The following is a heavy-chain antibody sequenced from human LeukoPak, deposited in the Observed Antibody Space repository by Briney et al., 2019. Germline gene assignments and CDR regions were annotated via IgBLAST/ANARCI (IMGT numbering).Heavy chain of an antibody. Sequence: ASVKVSCKASGYTFTDYYMEWVRQAPGQGLEWMGWINPNSGGTNYAQRFQGRVTMTRDTSISTAYMELSRLRSDDTAVYYCATQRGSYLWGTDFDYWGQGTLVTVSS. CDR2: INPNSGGT. V-gene: IGHV1-2*02. J-gene: IGHJ4*02. CDR1: GYTFTDYY. D-gene: IGHD3-16*01. CDR3: ATQRGSYLWGTDFDY.